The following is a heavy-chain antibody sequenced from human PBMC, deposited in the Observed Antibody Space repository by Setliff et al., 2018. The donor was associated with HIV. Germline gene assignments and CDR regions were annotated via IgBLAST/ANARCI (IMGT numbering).Heavy chain of an antibody. D-gene: IGHD3-10*01. V-gene: IGHV3-48*01. J-gene: IGHJ6*02. CDR3: ARRGDYYYYYAKDF. Sequence: GGSLRLSCEASGFTLSSYSMNWVRQAPGKGLEWVSYIGGSSSPIYYADSVKGRFTISRDNAKNSLYLQMNSLRAEDTAVYYCARRGDYYYYYAKDFWGQGTTVTVSS. CDR1: GFTLSSYS. CDR2: IGGSSSPI.